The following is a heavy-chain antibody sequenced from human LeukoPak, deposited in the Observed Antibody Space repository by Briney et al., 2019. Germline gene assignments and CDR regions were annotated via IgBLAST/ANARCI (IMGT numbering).Heavy chain of an antibody. V-gene: IGHV4-4*07. CDR1: GGSISSYY. D-gene: IGHD6-13*01. Sequence: TSETLSLTCTVSGGSISSYYWSSIRQPAGKGLEWIGRIYTSGSTNYNPSLKSRVTMSVDTSKNQFSLKLSSVTAADTAVYYCARDGDSSSWYDYWGQGTLVTVSS. CDR2: IYTSGST. CDR3: ARDGDSSSWYDY. J-gene: IGHJ4*02.